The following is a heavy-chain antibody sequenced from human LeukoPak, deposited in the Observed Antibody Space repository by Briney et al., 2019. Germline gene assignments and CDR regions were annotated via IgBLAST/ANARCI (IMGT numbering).Heavy chain of an antibody. D-gene: IGHD6-13*01. CDR2: ISSSGNT. CDR1: GFTFSRSA. V-gene: IGHV3-23*01. J-gene: IGHJ4*02. CDR3: VKGRISEDGLDF. Sequence: GGSLRLSCAASGFTFSRSAMTWVRQTPGKGLDWVSSISSSGNTFYADSVKGRFTISRDNSKNMLYLQMNSLRAEDTAVYYCVKGRISEDGLDFWGQGTLVTVSS.